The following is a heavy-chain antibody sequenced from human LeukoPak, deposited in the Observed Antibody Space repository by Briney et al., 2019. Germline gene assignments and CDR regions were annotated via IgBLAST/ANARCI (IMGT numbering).Heavy chain of an antibody. CDR2: IYHSGST. D-gene: IGHD4-17*01. V-gene: IGHV4-30-2*01. Sequence: SQTLSLTCAVSGGSISSGGYSWSWIRQPPGKGLEWIGYIYHSGSTYYNPSLKSRVTISVDRSKNQFSLKLSSVTAADTAVYYWARATVTTGSMDVWGQGTTVTVSS. CDR1: GGSISSGGYS. J-gene: IGHJ6*02. CDR3: ARATVTTGSMDV.